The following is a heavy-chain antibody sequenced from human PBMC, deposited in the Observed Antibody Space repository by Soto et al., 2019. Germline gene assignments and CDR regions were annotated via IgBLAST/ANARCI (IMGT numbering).Heavy chain of an antibody. Sequence: QPGGSLRLSCAASGFTFSSYGMHWVRQAPGKGLEWAAVISYDGSNKYYADSVKGRFTISRDNSKNTLYLQMNSLRAEDTAVYYCVLDSSGYTLDYWGQGTLVTVSS. V-gene: IGHV3-30*03. CDR3: VLDSSGYTLDY. D-gene: IGHD3-22*01. J-gene: IGHJ4*02. CDR1: GFTFSSYG. CDR2: ISYDGSNK.